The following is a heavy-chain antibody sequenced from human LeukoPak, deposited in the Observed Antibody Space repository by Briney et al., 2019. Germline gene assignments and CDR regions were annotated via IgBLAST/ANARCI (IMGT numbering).Heavy chain of an antibody. CDR3: ARQVAYYYGSGSYPFYYYMDV. J-gene: IGHJ6*03. D-gene: IGHD3-10*01. V-gene: IGHV4-34*01. Sequence: SETLSLTCAVYGGSLRNYYWSWIRQPPGKGLEWIGEINHSGSASYSPSLKSRVTMSVDTSKNQFSLKLNSVTAADTAVYYCARQVAYYYGSGSYPFYYYMDVWGKGTTVTVSS. CDR2: INHSGSA. CDR1: GGSLRNYY.